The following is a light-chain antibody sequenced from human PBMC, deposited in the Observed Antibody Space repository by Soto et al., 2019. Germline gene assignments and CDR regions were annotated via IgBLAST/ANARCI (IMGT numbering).Light chain of an antibody. J-gene: IGKJ4*01. CDR1: QSVSSY. V-gene: IGKV3-11*01. CDR2: DAS. Sequence: EIVLTQSPATLSLSPGERATLSCRASQSVSSYLGWYQQKPGQAPRLLINDASTRATGIPARFSGSGSGTDFTLTISSLESEDFAVYYCQQRRDWPLTFGGGTKVDI. CDR3: QQRRDWPLT.